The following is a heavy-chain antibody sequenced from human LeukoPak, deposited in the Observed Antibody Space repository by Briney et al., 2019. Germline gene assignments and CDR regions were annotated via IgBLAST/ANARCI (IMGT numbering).Heavy chain of an antibody. V-gene: IGHV3-48*01. CDR3: VRENFADLFDY. CDR2: VSSSSSTI. Sequence: GGSLRLSCAPSGFTFSNYNMHWVRPAPGKGLECISYVSSSSSTIYNADSVRGRFTISRDNAKNSLFLQMNSLRAEDTAVYYCVRENFADLFDYWGQGTLVTVSS. CDR1: GFTFSNYN. D-gene: IGHD1-7*01. J-gene: IGHJ4*02.